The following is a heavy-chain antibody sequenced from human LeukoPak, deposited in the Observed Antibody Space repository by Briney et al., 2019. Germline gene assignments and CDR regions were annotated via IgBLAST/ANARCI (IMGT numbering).Heavy chain of an antibody. J-gene: IGHJ5*02. Sequence: SETLSLTCTVSNGSTSGYCWSWIRQPPGRGLEWIGYIFYSGTTNYNPSLKSRVTISVDTSKNQFSLRLTSVTAADTAVYYCARHGRRVTSSWFDPWGQGTLVTVSS. CDR2: IFYSGTT. CDR3: ARHGRRVTSSWFDP. V-gene: IGHV4-59*08. D-gene: IGHD2-21*02. CDR1: NGSTSGYC.